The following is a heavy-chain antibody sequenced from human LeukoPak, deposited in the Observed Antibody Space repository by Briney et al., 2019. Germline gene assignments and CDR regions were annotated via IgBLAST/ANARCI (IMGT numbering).Heavy chain of an antibody. CDR2: INHSGST. D-gene: IGHD6-13*01. J-gene: IGHJ5*02. V-gene: IGHV4-34*01. CDR1: GGSFSGYY. CDR3: AKGARALIAAAGTNNWFDP. Sequence: SETLSLTCAVYGGSFSGYYWSWIRQPPGKGLEWIGEINHSGSTNYNPSLKSRVTISVDTSKNQFSLELSSVTAADTAVYYCAKGARALIAAAGTNNWFDPRGQGTLVTVSS.